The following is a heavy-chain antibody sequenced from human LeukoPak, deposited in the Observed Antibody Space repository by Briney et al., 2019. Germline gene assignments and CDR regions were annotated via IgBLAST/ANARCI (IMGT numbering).Heavy chain of an antibody. J-gene: IGHJ5*02. CDR1: GGSISSGDYS. D-gene: IGHD3-16*02. V-gene: IGHV4-30-4*08. Sequence: PSETLSLTCTVSGGSISSGDYSWSWIRQPPGKGLEWIGYIYYSGSTYYNPSLKSRVTISVDTSKNQFFLKLSSVTAADTAVYYCARRVIGWFNPWGQGTLVTVSS. CDR3: ARRVIGWFNP. CDR2: IYYSGST.